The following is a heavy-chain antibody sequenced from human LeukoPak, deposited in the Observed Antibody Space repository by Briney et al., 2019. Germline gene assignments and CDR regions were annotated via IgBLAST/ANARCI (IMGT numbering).Heavy chain of an antibody. Sequence: GGSLRLSCAASGFTFSSYAMHWVRQAPGRGLEWVAVISYDGSNKYYADSVKGRFTISRDNSKNTLYLQMNSLRAEDTAVYYCARDQGEMATYRRWRGPDYWGQGTLVTVSS. CDR2: ISYDGSNK. V-gene: IGHV3-30*04. CDR1: GFTFSSYA. CDR3: ARDQGEMATYRRWRGPDY. D-gene: IGHD5-24*01. J-gene: IGHJ4*02.